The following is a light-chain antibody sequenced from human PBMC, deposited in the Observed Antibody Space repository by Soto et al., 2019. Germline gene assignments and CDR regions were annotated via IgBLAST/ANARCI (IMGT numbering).Light chain of an antibody. V-gene: IGLV2-14*01. Sequence: QPALTQPASVSGSPGQSIAISCTGTSSDVGGYNHVSWYQQHPGKAPKLMIYEVSDRPSGVSDRFSGSKSGNTASLTISGLQAEDEADYYCSSYTSSNNWVFGGGTKLTVL. CDR1: SSDVGGYNH. J-gene: IGLJ3*02. CDR3: SSYTSSNNWV. CDR2: EVS.